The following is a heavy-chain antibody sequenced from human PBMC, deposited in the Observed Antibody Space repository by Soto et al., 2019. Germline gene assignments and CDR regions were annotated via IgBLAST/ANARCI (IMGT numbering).Heavy chain of an antibody. CDR1: GYTFTSYG. CDR3: ARVVGYYYDSSRGAFDI. V-gene: IGHV1-18*04. CDR2: ISAYNGNT. Sequence: WASVKVSCKASGYTFTSYGISWVRQAPGQGLEWMGWISAYNGNTNYAQKLQGRVTMTTDTSTSTAYMELRSLRSDDTAVYYCARVVGYYYDSSRGAFDIWGQGTMVTVSS. J-gene: IGHJ3*02. D-gene: IGHD3-22*01.